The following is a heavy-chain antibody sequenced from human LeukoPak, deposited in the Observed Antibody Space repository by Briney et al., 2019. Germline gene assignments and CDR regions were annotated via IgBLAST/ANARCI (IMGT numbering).Heavy chain of an antibody. J-gene: IGHJ6*02. Sequence: GGSLRLSCAASGFTFSSYWMSWVRQAPGKGLEWVANIKQDGSEKYYVDSVKGRFTISRDNAENSLYLQMNSLRAEDTAVYYCARVPYYYDSSGYSGRKHYYYYYGMDVWGQGTTVTVSS. CDR2: IKQDGSEK. V-gene: IGHV3-7*01. CDR1: GFTFSSYW. D-gene: IGHD3-22*01. CDR3: ARVPYYYDSSGYSGRKHYYYYYGMDV.